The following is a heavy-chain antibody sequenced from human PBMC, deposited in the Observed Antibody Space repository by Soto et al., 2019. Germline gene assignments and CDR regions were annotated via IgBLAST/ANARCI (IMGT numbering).Heavy chain of an antibody. CDR2: IYSSGNT. Sequence: SETLSLTCSVSGGTISGYYWTWIRQPAGKGLEWIGRIYSSGNTKYNPSLQSRVTMSLDTSNNQFSLRLTSVTAADTAVYYCARGKRFSEWFAPWGQGTSVTV. CDR1: GGTISGYY. CDR3: ARGKRFSEWFAP. V-gene: IGHV4-4*07. D-gene: IGHD3-3*01. J-gene: IGHJ5*02.